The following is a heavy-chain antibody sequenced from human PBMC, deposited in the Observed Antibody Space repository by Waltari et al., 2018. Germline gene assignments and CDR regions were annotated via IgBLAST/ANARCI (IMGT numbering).Heavy chain of an antibody. J-gene: IGHJ4*02. CDR3: AKRGTYGPALDY. D-gene: IGHD3-10*01. V-gene: IGHV3-30*01. Sequence: QVQLVESGGGVVQPGKSLRLSCAASGFSFSAYAMHWVRQAPGKGLEGVAVISLDGKKEYYAASVKGRFTISRDNSKSIVYLQMNGLRNEDTALFYCAKRGTYGPALDYWGQGTLVTVSS. CDR1: GFSFSAYA. CDR2: ISLDGKKE.